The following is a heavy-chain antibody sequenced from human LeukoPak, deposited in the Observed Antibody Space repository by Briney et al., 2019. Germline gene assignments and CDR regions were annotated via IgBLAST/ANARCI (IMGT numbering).Heavy chain of an antibody. CDR3: ARGQGGNYYLNYFDY. D-gene: IGHD1-26*01. Sequence: SETLSLTCTVHGGSFSNYYWSWIRQPPGKGLEWIGHFYYSGSTTYSPSLKSRVTISVGTSRNQFSLKLTSVSAADTAVYFCARGQGGNYYLNYFDYWGQGALVTVSS. CDR1: GGSFSNYY. J-gene: IGHJ4*02. V-gene: IGHV4-59*01. CDR2: FYYSGST.